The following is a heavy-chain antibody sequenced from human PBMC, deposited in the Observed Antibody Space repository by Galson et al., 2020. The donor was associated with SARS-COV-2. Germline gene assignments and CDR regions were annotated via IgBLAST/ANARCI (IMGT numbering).Heavy chain of an antibody. CDR1: GYTFTSYG. V-gene: IGHV1-18*01. CDR3: ARESLGFCSSGSCYEGDS. D-gene: IGHD2-2*01. J-gene: IGHJ4*02. Sequence: ASVKVSCKASGYTFTSYGISWVRQAPGQGLEWMGWISTYNGNTNYAQILQGRVTLTADTSTSTAYMELRSLRSDDTAVYFCARESLGFCSSGSCYEGDSWGQGTLVTVSS. CDR2: ISTYNGNT.